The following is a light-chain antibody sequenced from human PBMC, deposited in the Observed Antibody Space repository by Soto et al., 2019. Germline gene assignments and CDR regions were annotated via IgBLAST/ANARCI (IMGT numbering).Light chain of an antibody. V-gene: IGKV3-15*01. CDR3: QQYNNWPPIT. J-gene: IGKJ5*01. CDR2: YAS. Sequence: EIMMTQSPATLSVSPGERATLSCRASQSVSNNLAWYQQKPGQAPRLLIYYASTRATGIPARVSGSGSGTEFTLPISSLQSEDFALYYCQQYNNWPPITFGQGTRLEIK. CDR1: QSVSNN.